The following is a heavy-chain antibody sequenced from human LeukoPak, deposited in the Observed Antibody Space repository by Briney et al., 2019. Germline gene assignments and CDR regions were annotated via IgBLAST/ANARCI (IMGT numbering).Heavy chain of an antibody. V-gene: IGHV4-38-2*01. D-gene: IGHD1-1*01. CDR3: ARLRGGVQLWGD. CDR2: INYSGTT. Sequence: GSLRLSCAASGFTFSSYAMSWVRQPPGMGLEWIATINYSGTTYYNPSLKSRVTTSVDTSRNQFSLKLNSVTAADAAVYCCARLRGGVQLWGDWGQGALVTVSS. J-gene: IGHJ4*01. CDR1: GFTFSSYA.